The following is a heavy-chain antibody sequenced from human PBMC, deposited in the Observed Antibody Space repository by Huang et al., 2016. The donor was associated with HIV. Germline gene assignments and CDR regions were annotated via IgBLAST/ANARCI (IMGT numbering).Heavy chain of an antibody. V-gene: IGHV4-34*02. Sequence: QVQLEQWGEGLFKASETLSLTCAVYGGSFSGYYWNWLRQAQGTGLEWVGEINHSVNTNYNPALKSRINMSGDTSKSQFSLYLTSLSAADTGTYFCARRYNSRRDYWGRGTLVTVHS. CDR3: ARRYNSRRDY. J-gene: IGHJ4*02. D-gene: IGHD3-22*01. CDR2: INHSVNT. CDR1: GGSFSGYY.